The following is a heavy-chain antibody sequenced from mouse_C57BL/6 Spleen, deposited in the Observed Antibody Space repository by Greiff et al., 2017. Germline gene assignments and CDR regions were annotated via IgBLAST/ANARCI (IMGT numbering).Heavy chain of an antibody. Sequence: QVQLKESGAELARPGASVKLSCKASGYTFTSYGISWVKQRTGQGLEWIGEIYPRSGNTYYNEKFKGKATLTADKSSSTAYMELRSLTSEDSAVYFCARVNGNYLDYWGQGTTLTVSS. J-gene: IGHJ2*01. D-gene: IGHD2-1*01. CDR2: IYPRSGNT. CDR1: GYTFTSYG. CDR3: ARVNGNYLDY. V-gene: IGHV1-81*01.